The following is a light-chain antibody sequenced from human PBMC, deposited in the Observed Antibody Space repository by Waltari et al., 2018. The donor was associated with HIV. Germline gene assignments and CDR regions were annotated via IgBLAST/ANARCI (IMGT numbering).Light chain of an antibody. V-gene: IGLV2-23*02. J-gene: IGLJ2*01. CDR3: CSYAGSSTFEV. Sequence: QSALTQPASVSGSPGQSITISCTGTSSDVGSYNLVSWYQQHPGKAPKLMIYEVSKRPSGVANRFSGSKSGNTASLTISVLQAEYEADYYCCSYAGSSTFEVFGGGTKLTVL. CDR2: EVS. CDR1: SSDVGSYNL.